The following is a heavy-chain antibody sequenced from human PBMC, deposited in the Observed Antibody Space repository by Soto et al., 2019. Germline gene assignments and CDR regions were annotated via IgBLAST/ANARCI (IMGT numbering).Heavy chain of an antibody. CDR1: GFSLTSGVG. Sequence: QITLKESGPTLVRPPQTLTLTCTFSGFSLTSGVGVGWIRQPPGKALDWLALIYWDDDKRYSPSLKNRLTITKDTSKNHVVLTMINVGPVDTATYFCAHIDPEIVTVGGHGGFDYWGQGTLVTVSS. V-gene: IGHV2-5*02. D-gene: IGHD5-12*01. CDR2: IYWDDDK. CDR3: AHIDPEIVTVGGHGGFDY. J-gene: IGHJ4*02.